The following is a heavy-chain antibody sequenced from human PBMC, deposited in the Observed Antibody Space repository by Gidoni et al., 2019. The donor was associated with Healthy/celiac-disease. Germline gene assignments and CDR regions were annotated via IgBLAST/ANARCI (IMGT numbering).Heavy chain of an antibody. Sequence: EVQLLESGGGLVQPGGSLRLSCAASGFTFRSYAMRWVRQAPGKGLEWVSAISGSGGSTYYADSVKGRFTISRDKSKNTLYLQMNSLRAEDTAVYYCAKVAGNYYYYYGMDVWGQGTTVTVSS. D-gene: IGHD4-4*01. CDR3: AKVAGNYYYYYGMDV. V-gene: IGHV3-23*01. J-gene: IGHJ6*02. CDR2: ISGSGGST. CDR1: GFTFRSYA.